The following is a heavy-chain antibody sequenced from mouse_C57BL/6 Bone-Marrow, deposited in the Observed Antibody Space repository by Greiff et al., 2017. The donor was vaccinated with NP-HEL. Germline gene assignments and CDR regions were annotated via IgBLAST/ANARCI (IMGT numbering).Heavy chain of an antibody. J-gene: IGHJ3*01. CDR1: GYTFTSYW. CDR2: IHPNSGST. V-gene: IGHV1-64*01. Sequence: VQLQQPGAELVKPGASVKLSCKASGYTFTSYWMHWVKQRPGQGLEWIGMIHPNSGSTNYNEKFKSKATLTVDKSSGTAYMQLSSLTSEDSAVYYCARWGDAGWFAYWGQGTLVTVSA. D-gene: IGHD3-3*01. CDR3: ARWGDAGWFAY.